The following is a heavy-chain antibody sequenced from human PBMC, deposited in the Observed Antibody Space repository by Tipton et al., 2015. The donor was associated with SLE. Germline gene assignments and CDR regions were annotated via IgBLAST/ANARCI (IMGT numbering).Heavy chain of an antibody. D-gene: IGHD4-17*01. J-gene: IGHJ4*02. CDR3: AKRDYGDPGVDY. Sequence: TLSLTCTVSGGSISSSSYYWGWIRQPPGKGLEWIGEINHSGSTNYNPSLKSRVTISVDTSKNQFSLKLSSVTAADTAVYYCAKRDYGDPGVDYWGQGTLVTVSS. V-gene: IGHV4-39*07. CDR1: GGSISSSSYY. CDR2: INHSGST.